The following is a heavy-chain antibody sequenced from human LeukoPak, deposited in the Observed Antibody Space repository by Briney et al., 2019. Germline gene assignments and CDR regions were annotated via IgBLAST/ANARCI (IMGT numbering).Heavy chain of an antibody. CDR1: GFTFSSYG. J-gene: IGHJ3*02. V-gene: IGHV3-30*02. Sequence: PGGSLRLSCAASGFTFSSYGMHWVRQAPGKGLEWVAFIRYDGSNKYYADSVKGRFTISRDNSKNTLYLQMNSLRAEDTAVYYYAKGGYCSSTSCSNDAFDIWGQGTMVTVSS. D-gene: IGHD2-2*01. CDR3: AKGGYCSSTSCSNDAFDI. CDR2: IRYDGSNK.